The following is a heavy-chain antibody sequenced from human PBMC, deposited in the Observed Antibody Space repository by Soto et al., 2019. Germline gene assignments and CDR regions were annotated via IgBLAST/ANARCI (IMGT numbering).Heavy chain of an antibody. J-gene: IGHJ4*02. CDR3: ARSQDPYFSEGDY. CDR1: GFKFRSYA. V-gene: IGHV3-30-3*01. D-gene: IGHD1-26*01. Sequence: QVQLMESGGGVVQPGRSLRLSCAASGFKFRSYAMHWVRQAPGKGLEWVAVISYDGGNKYYADSAKGRFTISRDNSKNTLYLQMNSLRAEDTAVYYCARSQDPYFSEGDYWGQGTLITVSS. CDR2: ISYDGGNK.